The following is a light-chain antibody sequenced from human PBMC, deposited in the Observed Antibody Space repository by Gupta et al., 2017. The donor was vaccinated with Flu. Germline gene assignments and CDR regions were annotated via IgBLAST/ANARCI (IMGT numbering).Light chain of an antibody. CDR3: HQHDNCPFCT. J-gene: IGKJ3*01. V-gene: IGKV3-11*01. CDR1: QSILTY. CDR2: YAA. Sequence: DIVLTQSPATLSLSPGERACLSCRVSQSILTYFAWYQQRPRRAPSLLIYYAANRATGSPPRFSGSGDGTDFTLTISSREPEDFAVYYCHQHDNCPFCTFGHGTKVDIK.